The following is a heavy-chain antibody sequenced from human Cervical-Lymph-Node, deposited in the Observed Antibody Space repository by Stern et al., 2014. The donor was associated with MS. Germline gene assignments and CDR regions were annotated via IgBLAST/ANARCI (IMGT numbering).Heavy chain of an antibody. CDR3: AREVGSLAMDV. CDR2: ISPVFNSA. V-gene: IGHV1-69*06. CDR1: GDTFTDYA. Sequence: VKLGASGAEVKKPGSSVRVSCKASGDTFTDYAISWVRQAPGQGPEWMGVISPVFNSADYAQKFQGRLTITADKSRSTAYIELSSLTSEDTAVYYCAREVGSLAMDVWGQGTTVTVSS. D-gene: IGHD1-1*01. J-gene: IGHJ6*01.